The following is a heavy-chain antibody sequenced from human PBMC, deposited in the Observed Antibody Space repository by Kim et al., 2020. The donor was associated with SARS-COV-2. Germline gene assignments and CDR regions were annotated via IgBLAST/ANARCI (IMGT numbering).Heavy chain of an antibody. V-gene: IGHV4-34*01. CDR3: ARDKLRGFHGAIHY. Sequence: YTPTLNSRVSISVDASKNQISLKLSSGTAADTAVYYCARDKLRGFHGAIHYWGQGTLVTVSS. J-gene: IGHJ4*02. D-gene: IGHD6-25*01.